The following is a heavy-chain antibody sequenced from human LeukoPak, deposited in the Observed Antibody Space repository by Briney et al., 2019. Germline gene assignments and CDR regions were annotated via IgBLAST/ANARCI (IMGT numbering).Heavy chain of an antibody. J-gene: IGHJ4*02. D-gene: IGHD2-2*01. V-gene: IGHV3-48*01. Sequence: GGSLRLSCAASGFTFSSYSMNWVRQAPGKGLEWVSYISSSSSTIYYADSVKGRFTISRDNAKNSLYLQMNSLRAEDTAVYYCARSHCSSTSCYEEYWGQGTLVTVSS. CDR1: GFTFSSYS. CDR3: ARSHCSSTSCYEEY. CDR2: ISSSSSTI.